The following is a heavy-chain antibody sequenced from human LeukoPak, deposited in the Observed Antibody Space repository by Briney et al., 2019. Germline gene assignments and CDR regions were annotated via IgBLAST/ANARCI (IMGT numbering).Heavy chain of an antibody. V-gene: IGHV1-18*01. D-gene: IGHD1-1*01. CDR3: ARGEQLELGNKHPLAIDY. J-gene: IGHJ4*02. CDR1: GYTFTSYG. CDR2: ISAYNGNT. Sequence: GASVKVSCKASGYTFTSYGISWVRQAPGQGLEWMGWISAYNGNTNYAQKLQGRVTMTTDTSTSTAYMELRSLRSDNTAVYYCARGEQLELGNKHPLAIDYWGQGTLVTVSS.